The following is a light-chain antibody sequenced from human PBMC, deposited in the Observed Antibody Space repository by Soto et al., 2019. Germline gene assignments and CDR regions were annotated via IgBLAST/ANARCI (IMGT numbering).Light chain of an antibody. V-gene: IGKV4-1*01. CDR2: WAS. J-gene: IGKJ4*01. Sequence: DIVMTQSPDSLAVSLGERATINCKSSQSLLSTSNNKNFLSWYQQKPGQPPKLLISWASIRDSEVPDRFSGGGSGTDFTLTISSLQSEDVAVYSCLQYYGAPLSFGGGTRVEVK. CDR1: QSLLSTSNNKNF. CDR3: LQYYGAPLS.